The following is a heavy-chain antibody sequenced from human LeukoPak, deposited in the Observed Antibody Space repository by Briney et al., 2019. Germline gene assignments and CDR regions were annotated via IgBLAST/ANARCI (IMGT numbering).Heavy chain of an antibody. CDR3: ARVTGQLALDY. Sequence: PSETLSLTCTVSGGSISSYYWSWLRQPAGKGLEWIGRIYTSGSTNYNPSLKSRVTMSVDMSKNQFSLRLSSATAADTAVYYCARVTGQLALDYWGQGTLVTVSS. J-gene: IGHJ4*02. CDR2: IYTSGST. CDR1: GGSISSYY. D-gene: IGHD6-13*01. V-gene: IGHV4-4*07.